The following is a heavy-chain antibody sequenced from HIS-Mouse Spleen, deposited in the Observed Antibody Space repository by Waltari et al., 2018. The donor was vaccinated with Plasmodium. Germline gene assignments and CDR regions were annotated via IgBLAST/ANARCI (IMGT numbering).Heavy chain of an antibody. Sequence: AASGFTFNSYAMHWVRQAPGTGLEWVAVISYDGSNKYYADAVKGRFTISRDNSKNTLYLQMNSLRAEDTAVYYCARDRRLAFDYWGQGTLVTVSS. CDR1: GFTFNSYA. CDR3: ARDRRLAFDY. J-gene: IGHJ4*02. V-gene: IGHV3-30-3*01. D-gene: IGHD2-15*01. CDR2: ISYDGSNK.